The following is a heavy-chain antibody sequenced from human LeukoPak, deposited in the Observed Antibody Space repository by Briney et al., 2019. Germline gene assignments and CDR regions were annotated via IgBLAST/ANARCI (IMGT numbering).Heavy chain of an antibody. CDR3: AKGTYCGGDCLLLDYFDY. V-gene: IGHV3-30*18. CDR2: ISYDGSNK. J-gene: IGHJ4*02. D-gene: IGHD2-21*02. Sequence: GGSLRLSCAASGFTFSSYGMHWVRQAPGKGLEWVAVISYDGSNKYYADSVKGRFTISRDNSKNTLYLQMNSLRAEDTAVYYCAKGTYCGGDCLLLDYFDYWGQGTLVTVSS. CDR1: GFTFSSYG.